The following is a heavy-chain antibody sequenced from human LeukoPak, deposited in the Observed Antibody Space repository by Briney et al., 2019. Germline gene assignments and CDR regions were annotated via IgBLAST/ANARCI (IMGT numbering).Heavy chain of an antibody. V-gene: IGHV1-3*01. CDR1: GYTFTSYA. D-gene: IGHD6-13*01. CDR3: AREEVLAAAGTGGTLDY. Sequence: ASVKVSCNASGYTFTSYAMHWVRQAPGQRLEWMGWINAGNGNTKYSQKFQGRVTITRDTSASTAYMELSSLRSEDTAVYYCAREEVLAAAGTGGTLDYWGQGTLVTVSS. J-gene: IGHJ4*02. CDR2: INAGNGNT.